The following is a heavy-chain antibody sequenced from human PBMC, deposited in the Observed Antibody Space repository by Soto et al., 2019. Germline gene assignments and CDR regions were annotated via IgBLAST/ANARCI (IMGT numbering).Heavy chain of an antibody. CDR2: IKSKTDGGTA. Sequence: EVQLVESGGGLVKPGGSLRLSCVASGFTFSNAWMSWVRQAPGKGLEWVGRIKSKTDGGTADYAAPVEGRFTISRDDSKNTLYLYMNSLKIEDTAVYHCSTNPRGEQRRKTRYYYYGLDVWGQGSTVTVSS. J-gene: IGHJ6*02. V-gene: IGHV3-15*01. D-gene: IGHD6-25*01. CDR3: STNPRGEQRRKTRYYYYGLDV. CDR1: GFTFSNAW.